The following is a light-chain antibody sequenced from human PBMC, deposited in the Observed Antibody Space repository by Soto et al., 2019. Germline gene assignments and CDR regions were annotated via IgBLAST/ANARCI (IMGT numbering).Light chain of an antibody. CDR2: SAS. Sequence: EIVLTQSPATLSVSPGESATLSCRASQNINIYLVGYQQKPRQTPKVLMFSASARETGIQARFTGGGSKTEFTLTINSLQPEDYGVYYFQKYNTWHCTFGPGNKVEIK. J-gene: IGKJ3*01. CDR1: QNINIY. CDR3: QKYNTWHCT. V-gene: IGKV3D-15*01.